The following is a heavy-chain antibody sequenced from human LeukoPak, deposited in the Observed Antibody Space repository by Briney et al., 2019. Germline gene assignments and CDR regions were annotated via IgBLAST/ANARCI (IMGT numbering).Heavy chain of an antibody. V-gene: IGHV5-51*01. CDR1: GYSFTSYW. CDR2: IYPGDSDT. Sequence: GESLKISCKGSGYSFTSYWIGWVRQMPGKGLEWMGIIYPGDSDTRYSPSFQGQVTISADKSISTAYLQWSSLKASDTAMYYCARQSVWGSYRAPLDYWGQGTLVTVSS. CDR3: ARQSVWGSYRAPLDY. J-gene: IGHJ4*02. D-gene: IGHD3-16*02.